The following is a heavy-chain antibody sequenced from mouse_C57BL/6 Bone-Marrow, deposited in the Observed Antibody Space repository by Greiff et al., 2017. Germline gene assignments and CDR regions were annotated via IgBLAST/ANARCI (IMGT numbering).Heavy chain of an antibody. CDR2: TLPGSGST. J-gene: IGHJ2*01. CDR3: ARDGSSSYEGY. Sequence: QVQLQQSGAELMKPGASVKLSCKATGYTFTGYWIELVKQRPGHGLEWIGETLPGSGSTNYNEKFKGKATFTADTSSNTAYMQIISLTTEDSAIYDCARDGSSSYEGYWGQGTTLTVSS. V-gene: IGHV1-9*01. D-gene: IGHD1-1*01. CDR1: GYTFTGYW.